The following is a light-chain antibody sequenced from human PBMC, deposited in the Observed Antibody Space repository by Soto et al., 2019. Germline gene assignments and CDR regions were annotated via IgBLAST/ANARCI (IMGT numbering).Light chain of an antibody. V-gene: IGKV1-5*01. CDR1: QSISNW. Sequence: DIQMTQSPSTLSASVGDSVTTTCRASQSISNWLAWYQQKPRTPPKLLIYDASRLQSGVPSRFSGSGSGTEFTLTITSLQPDDFATYFCQQYNGYSTFGQGTKV. J-gene: IGKJ1*01. CDR2: DAS. CDR3: QQYNGYST.